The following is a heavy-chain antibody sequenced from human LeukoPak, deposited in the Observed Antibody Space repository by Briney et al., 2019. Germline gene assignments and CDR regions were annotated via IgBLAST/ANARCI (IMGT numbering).Heavy chain of an antibody. CDR2: ISYDGSNK. J-gene: IGHJ4*02. D-gene: IGHD6-13*01. V-gene: IGHV3-30-3*01. Sequence: PGGSLRLSCAASGFTFSSYAMHWVRQAPGKGLEWVAVISYDGSNKYYADSVKGRFTISRDNSKNTLYLQMNSLRAEDTAVYYCARDGPPQYSSSQSYFDYWGQGTLVTVSS. CDR1: GFTFSSYA. CDR3: ARDGPPQYSSSQSYFDY.